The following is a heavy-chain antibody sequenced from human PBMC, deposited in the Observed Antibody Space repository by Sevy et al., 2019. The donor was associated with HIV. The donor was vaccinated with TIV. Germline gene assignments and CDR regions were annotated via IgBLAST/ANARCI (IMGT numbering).Heavy chain of an antibody. CDR2: ISYDGSHK. V-gene: IGHV3-30*03. CDR3: ARDAGYSIVRFPGD. Sequence: GGSLRLSCAASGFTFSTYAMHWVRQGPGKGLEWVGVISYDGSHKYYAESVKGRFTISRDISKDTLFLQMNSLRAEDTAVYYCARDAGYSIVRFPGDWGQGTLVTVSS. CDR1: GFTFSTYA. D-gene: IGHD5-12*01. J-gene: IGHJ4*02.